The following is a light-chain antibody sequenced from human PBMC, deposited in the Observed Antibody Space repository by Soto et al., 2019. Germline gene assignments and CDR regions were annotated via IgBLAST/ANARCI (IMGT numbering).Light chain of an antibody. J-gene: IGKJ5*01. CDR3: QQYNNWPFS. V-gene: IGKV3-15*01. CDR1: QSVRSN. CDR2: DAY. Sequence: EIVLTQSPGTLSLSPGDTATLSCRASQSVRSNFLAWYQHKPGQAPRLLIHDAYSRATGVPARFSGSGSGTEFTLTISGLQSEDFALYFCQQYNNWPFSFGQGTRLEIK.